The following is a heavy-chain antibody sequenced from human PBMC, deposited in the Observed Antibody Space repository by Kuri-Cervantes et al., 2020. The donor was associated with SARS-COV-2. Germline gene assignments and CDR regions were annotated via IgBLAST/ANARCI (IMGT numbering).Heavy chain of an antibody. CDR3: ARTMTYYYYYGMDV. V-gene: IGHV1-18*01. J-gene: IGHJ6*02. Sequence: ASVKVSCKASGYTFTSYGISWVRQAPGQGLEWMGWISAYNGNTNYAQKLQGRVTITADKSTSTAYMELSSLRSEDTAVYYCARTMTYYYYYGMDVWGQGTTVTVSS. CDR1: GYTFTSYG. CDR2: ISAYNGNT. D-gene: IGHD3-22*01.